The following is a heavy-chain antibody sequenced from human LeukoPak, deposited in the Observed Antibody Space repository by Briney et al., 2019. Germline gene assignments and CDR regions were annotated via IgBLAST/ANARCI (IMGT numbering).Heavy chain of an antibody. Sequence: PGGSLRLSCAASGFTVSSNYMSWVRQAPGKGLEWVSVIYSGGSTYYADSVKGRFTISRDNSKNTLYLQMNSLRAEGTSVSYRARDFDNSASYLNYAFDIWGQGTMVTVSS. CDR3: ARDFDNSASYLNYAFDI. J-gene: IGHJ3*02. D-gene: IGHD1-26*01. CDR2: IYSGGST. CDR1: GFTVSSNY. V-gene: IGHV3-66*02.